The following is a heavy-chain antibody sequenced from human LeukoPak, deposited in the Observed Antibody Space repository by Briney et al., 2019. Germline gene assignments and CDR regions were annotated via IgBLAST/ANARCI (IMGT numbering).Heavy chain of an antibody. D-gene: IGHD6-19*01. CDR3: ARGRAGIDR. Sequence: SEPLSLPCSVSGGSITSYYWSWLRQPPGKRLEWLGYITYSDNMSNDNTNYSPSFKSRVTMSLDTSKNRFSLNLTSVTAADSAVYCARGRAGIDRWGQGTLVTVSS. CDR1: GGSITSYY. V-gene: IGHV4-59*01. J-gene: IGHJ5*02. CDR2: ITYSDNMSNDNT.